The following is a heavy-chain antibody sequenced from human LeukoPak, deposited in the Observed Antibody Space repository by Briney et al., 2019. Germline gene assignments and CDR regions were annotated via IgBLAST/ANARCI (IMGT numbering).Heavy chain of an antibody. D-gene: IGHD4-23*01. J-gene: IGHJ4*02. Sequence: PGGSLRLSCAGSGFILSSYWLHWVRQAPGKGLVWVSRINFDGTSTNYADFVKGRFTISRDNAKNTLYLQMNNLKAEDTAVYYCARESAVVSPWRSYYFDYWGQGTLVTVSS. CDR3: ARESAVVSPWRSYYFDY. V-gene: IGHV3-74*01. CDR1: GFILSSYW. CDR2: INFDGTST.